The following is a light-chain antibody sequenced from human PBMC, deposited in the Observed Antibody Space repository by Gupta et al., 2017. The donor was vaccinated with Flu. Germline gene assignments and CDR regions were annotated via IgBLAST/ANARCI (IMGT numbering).Light chain of an antibody. Sequence: EIVLTQSPGTLSVSPGERVTLSCRASQSLTRSYLDWYQQKPGQALRLLIYGTSSRATGIPDRFSGSGSGTDFSLTISRLEPEDFAVYYCQEYGSSPFYTFGQGTKLEI. J-gene: IGKJ2*01. CDR1: QSLTRSY. CDR3: QEYGSSPFYT. CDR2: GTS. V-gene: IGKV3-20*01.